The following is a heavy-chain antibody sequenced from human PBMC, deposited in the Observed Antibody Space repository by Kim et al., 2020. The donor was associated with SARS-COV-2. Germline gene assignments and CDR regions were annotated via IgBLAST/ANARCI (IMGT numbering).Heavy chain of an antibody. V-gene: IGHV3-30*18. CDR3: AKDKIFAIAAAGPEDY. Sequence: GGSLRLSCAASGFTFSSYGMHWVRQAPGKGLEWVAVISYDGSNKYYADSVKGRFTISRDNSKNTLYLQMNSLRAEDTAVYYCAKDKIFAIAAAGPEDYWGHGTLVAASS. CDR1: GFTFSSYG. D-gene: IGHD6-13*01. J-gene: IGHJ4*01. CDR2: ISYDGSNK.